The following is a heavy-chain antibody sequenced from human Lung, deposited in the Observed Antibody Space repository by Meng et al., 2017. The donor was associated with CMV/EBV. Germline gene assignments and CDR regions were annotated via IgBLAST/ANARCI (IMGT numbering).Heavy chain of an antibody. CDR3: ARRPPALTGNWFDP. V-gene: IGHV4-39*02. J-gene: IGHJ5*02. CDR1: GGSISSTSDY. Sequence: LSCSVSGGSISSTSDYWGWIRQPPGKGLEWIGSIYYSGSTYYNPSLKSRVTVSVDTSKNHLSLTLSAVTAADTAVYYCARRPPALTGNWFDPWGQGTLVTVSS. CDR2: IYYSGST. D-gene: IGHD1-14*01.